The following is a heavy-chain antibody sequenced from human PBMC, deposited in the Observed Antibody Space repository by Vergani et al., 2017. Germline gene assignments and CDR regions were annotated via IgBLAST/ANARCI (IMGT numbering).Heavy chain of an antibody. Sequence: EVQLVESGGGLVQPGRSLRLSCAASGFTFDDYAMHWVRQAPGKGLEWVSGISWNSGSIGYADSVKGRFTTSRDNADNSLYLQMNNLRVEDTAVYYCARDRSGHCSNTKCAYFDYWGQGTLVTVSS. CDR1: GFTFDDYA. CDR2: ISWNSGSI. CDR3: ARDRSGHCSNTKCAYFDY. V-gene: IGHV3-9*01. J-gene: IGHJ4*02. D-gene: IGHD2-2*01.